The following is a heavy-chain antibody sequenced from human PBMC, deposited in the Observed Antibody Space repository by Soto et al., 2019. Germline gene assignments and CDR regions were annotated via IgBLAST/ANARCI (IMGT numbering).Heavy chain of an antibody. D-gene: IGHD2-8*02. CDR2: ISSGGSYM. Sequence: EVQLVASGGGLVNPGGSLRLSCATSGFTFSSFNMNWVRQAPGKGLEWVSSISSGGSYMYYADSVKGRFTISRDDAKASLYLQMNSLRAEDTAMYYCSSAWSNFDHWGQGTLVTVSS. J-gene: IGHJ4*02. CDR3: SSAWSNFDH. V-gene: IGHV3-21*06. CDR1: GFTFSSFN.